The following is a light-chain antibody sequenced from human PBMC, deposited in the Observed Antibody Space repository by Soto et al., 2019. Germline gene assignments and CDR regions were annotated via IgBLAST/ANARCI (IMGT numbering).Light chain of an antibody. Sequence: IVMTQSPATVSLSPGERATLSCRASQSVSSSYLAWYQQKPGQAPRLLIYGASSRATGIPDRFSGSGSGTDFTLTISRLEPEDFAVYYCQQYGSSPKTFGQGTKVDIK. J-gene: IGKJ1*01. CDR3: QQYGSSPKT. CDR1: QSVSSSY. CDR2: GAS. V-gene: IGKV3-20*01.